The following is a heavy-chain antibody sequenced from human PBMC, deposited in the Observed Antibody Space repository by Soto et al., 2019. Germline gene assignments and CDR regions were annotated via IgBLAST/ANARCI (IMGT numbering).Heavy chain of an antibody. V-gene: IGHV3-21*01. CDR3: ARGTDPGIAAAGTTGIYNWFDP. J-gene: IGHJ5*02. CDR1: GFTFSSYS. Sequence: GGSLRLSCAASGFTFSSYSMNWVRQAPGKGLEWVSSISSSSSYIYYADSVKGRFTISRDNAKNSLYLQMNSLRAEDTAVYYCARGTDPGIAAAGTTGIYNWFDPWGQGTRVTVS. D-gene: IGHD6-13*01. CDR2: ISSSSSYI.